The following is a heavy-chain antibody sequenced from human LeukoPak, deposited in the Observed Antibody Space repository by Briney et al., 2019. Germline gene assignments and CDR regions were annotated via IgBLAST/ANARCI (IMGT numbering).Heavy chain of an antibody. J-gene: IGHJ4*02. Sequence: GGSLRLSCAASGFTFSAYRMNWVRQAPGEGLVWVARITTDGESTTYADSVKGRFTISRDNSKNTLYLQMNSLRAEDTAVYYCAKGDYYDSSGYLDYWGQGTLVTVSS. CDR2: ITTDGEST. D-gene: IGHD3-22*01. V-gene: IGHV3-74*03. CDR1: GFTFSAYR. CDR3: AKGDYYDSSGYLDY.